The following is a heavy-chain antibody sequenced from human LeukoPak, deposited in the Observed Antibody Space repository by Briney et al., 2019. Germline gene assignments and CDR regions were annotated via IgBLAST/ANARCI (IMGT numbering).Heavy chain of an antibody. CDR1: GYTVTVYY. CDR3: ARGVTARGLYYYMDV. CDR2: ITPNSDDT. J-gene: IGHJ6*03. V-gene: IGHV1-2*02. Sequence: ASVNVSCKASGYTVTVYYIHRVRQAPGQGLEWMGWITPNSDDTDHAQKFQGRVSMTRDTSSSTAYMELSRLRSDDTAVYYCARGVTARGLYYYMDVWGKGTTVTISS. D-gene: IGHD2-21*02.